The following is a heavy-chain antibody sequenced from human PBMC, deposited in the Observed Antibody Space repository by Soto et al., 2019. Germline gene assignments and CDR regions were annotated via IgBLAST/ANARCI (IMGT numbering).Heavy chain of an antibody. J-gene: IGHJ4*02. CDR3: ARAFGITGTTVEY. CDR2: INHSGST. CDR1: LGYFSGLG. V-gene: IGHV4-34*01. D-gene: IGHD1-7*01. Sequence: TLCVPWSVVLGYFSGLGWRWIPQPPGKGLEWIGEINHSGSTNYNPSLKSRVTISVDTSKNQLSLKLSPVTAADTAVYYCARAFGITGTTVEYWGQGTLVTVSS.